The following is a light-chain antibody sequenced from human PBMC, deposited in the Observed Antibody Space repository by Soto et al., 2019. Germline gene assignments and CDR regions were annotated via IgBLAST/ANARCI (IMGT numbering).Light chain of an antibody. Sequence: EILLTQSPGTLSLSPGERATLSRRASQSVSSYLAWYQQKPGQAPRLLIYDASNRATGIPARFSGSGSGTDFTLTISSLEPEDFAVYYCQQRSNWVTFGQGTRLEIK. CDR2: DAS. CDR3: QQRSNWVT. J-gene: IGKJ5*01. V-gene: IGKV3-11*01. CDR1: QSVSSY.